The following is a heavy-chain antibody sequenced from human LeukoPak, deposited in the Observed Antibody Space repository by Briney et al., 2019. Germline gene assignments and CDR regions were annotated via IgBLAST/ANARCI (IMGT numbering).Heavy chain of an antibody. CDR2: INHSGST. D-gene: IGHD6-19*01. V-gene: IGHV4-34*01. J-gene: IGHJ6*02. CDR3: ARAVAGYYYYYGMDV. Sequence: PSETLSLTCAVSRGSFSGYYWSWIRQPPGKGLEWIGEINHSGSTNYNPSLKSRVTISVDTSKNQFSLKLSSVTAADTAVYYCARAVAGYYYYYGMDVWGQGTTVTVSS. CDR1: RGSFSGYY.